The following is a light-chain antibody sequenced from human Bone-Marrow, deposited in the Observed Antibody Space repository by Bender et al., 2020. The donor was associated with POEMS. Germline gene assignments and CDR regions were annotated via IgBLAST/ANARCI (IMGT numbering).Light chain of an antibody. CDR2: EVT. J-gene: IGLJ2*01. Sequence: QSALTQPASVSGSPGQSITISCTGTSSDVGAYNYVSWYQQHPGKAPKLIIFEVTKWPSGVSNRFSGSKSGSTASLTISGLQAEDEADYYCSSYTTSSTLVVFGGGTKLTVL. CDR1: SSDVGAYNY. CDR3: SSYTTSSTLVV. V-gene: IGLV2-14*01.